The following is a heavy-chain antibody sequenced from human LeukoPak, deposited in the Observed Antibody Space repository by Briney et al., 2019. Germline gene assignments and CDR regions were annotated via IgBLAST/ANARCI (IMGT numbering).Heavy chain of an antibody. CDR3: VQFELDY. D-gene: IGHD1-7*01. Sequence: ASVKVSCMASGYTFTGYYMHWVRQAPGQGLEWMGWINPNTGGTKYAQKFQGRVTMTRDTSISTAYMDLSRLRSDDTAVYYCVQFELDYWGQGTLVTVSS. V-gene: IGHV1-2*02. J-gene: IGHJ4*02. CDR2: INPNTGGT. CDR1: GYTFTGYY.